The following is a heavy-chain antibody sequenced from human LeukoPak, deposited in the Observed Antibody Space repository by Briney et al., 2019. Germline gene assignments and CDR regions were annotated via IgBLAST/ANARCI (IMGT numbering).Heavy chain of an antibody. J-gene: IGHJ3*02. CDR1: GGSISSVGYY. Sequence: PSQTLSLTCTVSGGSISSVGYYWHWIRQHPGKGLEWIGYIYYSGSTYSNPPLRGRVTISIDTSKNQSSLKLSSVTVADTAVYYCATGPGRVVAGSFDIWGQGTMVTVSS. CDR2: IYYSGST. D-gene: IGHD6-19*01. V-gene: IGHV4-31*03. CDR3: ATGPGRVVAGSFDI.